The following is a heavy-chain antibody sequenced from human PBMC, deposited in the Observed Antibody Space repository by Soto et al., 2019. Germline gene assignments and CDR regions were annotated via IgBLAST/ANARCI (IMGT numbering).Heavy chain of an antibody. Sequence: PSETLSLTCAVSGGSISSSNWWSWVRQPPGKGLEWIGEIYHSGSTNYNPSLKSRVTISVDKSKNQFSLKLSSVTAADTAVYYCAHIAAAGTQRDFDYWGQGTLVTVSS. CDR1: GGSISSSNW. D-gene: IGHD6-13*01. J-gene: IGHJ4*02. V-gene: IGHV4-4*02. CDR3: AHIAAAGTQRDFDY. CDR2: IYHSGST.